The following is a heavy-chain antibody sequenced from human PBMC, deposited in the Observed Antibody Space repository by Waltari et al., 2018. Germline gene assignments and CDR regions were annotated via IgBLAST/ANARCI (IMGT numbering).Heavy chain of an antibody. D-gene: IGHD3-16*01. CDR2: SHYSGNV. J-gene: IGHJ4*02. CDR3: ARLGESESVRIRAFDF. V-gene: IGHV4-59*01. CDR1: DGSITKYY. Sequence: QVQLQGSGPRLVKPSETLSLACTVSDGSITKYYWNWVRQPPGKGLEWIGFSHYSGNVRYDPSLESRVTMSVDTSKNQLSLKLNSVTTADTALYFCARLGESESVRIRAFDFWGQGILVTVSS.